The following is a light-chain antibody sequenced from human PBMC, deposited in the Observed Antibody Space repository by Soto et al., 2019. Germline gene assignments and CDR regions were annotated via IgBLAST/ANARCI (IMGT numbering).Light chain of an antibody. Sequence: EIVMKQSPATLSVSPGERATLSCRASQSVSSNLAWYQQKPGQAPRLLIYGASTRATGIPARFSGSGSGTEFTLTISSLQSEDFAVYYCQQYNKWPPYTFVQGTKLEIK. CDR2: GAS. CDR3: QQYNKWPPYT. CDR1: QSVSSN. V-gene: IGKV3-15*01. J-gene: IGKJ2*01.